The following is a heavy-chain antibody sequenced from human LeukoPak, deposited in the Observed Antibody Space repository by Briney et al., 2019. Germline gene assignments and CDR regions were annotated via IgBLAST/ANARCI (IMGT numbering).Heavy chain of an antibody. D-gene: IGHD2-15*01. J-gene: IGHJ4*02. V-gene: IGHV3-30*18. Sequence: GGALRLSCAASGFTFSTYGMHWVRQAPGKGLEWVAVMKSLGSNKYYADSVNGRFTITRDNSKNTLYLQMNSLRAEDTAVYYCAKDGRYCSGGSCYSCFDYWGQGTLVTVS. CDR2: MKSLGSNK. CDR1: GFTFSTYG. CDR3: AKDGRYCSGGSCYSCFDY.